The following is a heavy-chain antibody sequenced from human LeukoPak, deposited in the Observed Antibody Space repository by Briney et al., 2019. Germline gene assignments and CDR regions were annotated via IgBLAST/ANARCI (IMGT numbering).Heavy chain of an antibody. V-gene: IGHV4-30-4*01. D-gene: IGHD3-10*01. CDR3: ARVYYGSGSQNFDY. Sequence: SETLSLTCTVSGGSISSGDYYWSWIRQPPGKGLEWIGYIYYRGSTYYNPSLKSRVTISVDTSKNQFSLKLSSVTAADTAVYYCARVYYGSGSQNFDYWGQGTLVTVSS. CDR1: GGSISSGDYY. J-gene: IGHJ4*02. CDR2: IYYRGST.